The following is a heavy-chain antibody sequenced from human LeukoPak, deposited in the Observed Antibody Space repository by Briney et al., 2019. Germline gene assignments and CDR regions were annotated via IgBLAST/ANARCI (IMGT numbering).Heavy chain of an antibody. CDR2: IKQDGSEK. Sequence: GGSLRLSCAASGFSFSSYWMSGVRQARGEGLEWVANIKQDGSEKYYVHSVRGRFTSSRDNAKNSLYLQMNSLRAEDTAVYYCARVFWSGYGDAFDIWGQGTMVTVSS. CDR1: GFSFSSYW. D-gene: IGHD3-3*01. V-gene: IGHV3-7*01. J-gene: IGHJ3*02. CDR3: ARVFWSGYGDAFDI.